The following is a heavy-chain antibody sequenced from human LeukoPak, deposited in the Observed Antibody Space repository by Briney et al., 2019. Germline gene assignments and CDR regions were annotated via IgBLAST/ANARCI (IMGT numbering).Heavy chain of an antibody. CDR3: ARARGLLDC. CDR2: INPSGGST. CDR1: GYIFTSYV. V-gene: IGHV1-46*01. Sequence: ASVKVSCKASGYIFTSYVLHWVRQAPGQGLEWMGIINPSGGSTSYAQKFQGRVTMTRDTSTSTVYMELSSLRSEDTAVYYCARARGLLDCWGQGTLVTVSS. J-gene: IGHJ4*02.